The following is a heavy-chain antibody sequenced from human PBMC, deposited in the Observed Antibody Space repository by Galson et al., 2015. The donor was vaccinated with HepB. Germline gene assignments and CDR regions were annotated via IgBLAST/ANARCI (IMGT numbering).Heavy chain of an antibody. CDR2: IWYGGSNK. Sequence: SLRLSCAASGLTFSSYGMHWVRQAPGKRLEWVAVIWYGGSNKYYADSVKGRFTISRDKSKNTLYLQMNSLRAEETDVYYCARDGGPAAPYGMDVWGQGTTVTVS. CDR1: GLTFSSYG. V-gene: IGHV3-33*01. J-gene: IGHJ6*02. CDR3: ARDGGPAAPYGMDV. D-gene: IGHD6-13*01.